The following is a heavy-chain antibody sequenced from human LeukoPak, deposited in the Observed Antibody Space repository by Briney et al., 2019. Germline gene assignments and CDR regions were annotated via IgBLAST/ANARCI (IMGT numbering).Heavy chain of an antibody. J-gene: IGHJ4*01. D-gene: IGHD5-18*01. CDR3: ARAEYNYGSDY. CDR1: GYTFTGYY. CDR2: INPNSGGT. Sequence: ASVKVSFKASGYTFTGYYIHWVRQAPGQGLEWMGWINPNSGGTKYAQKFQGRVTMTRDTSISTAYMELSRLTSDDTAVYYCARAEYNYGSDYWGRGTLVTVSS. V-gene: IGHV1-2*02.